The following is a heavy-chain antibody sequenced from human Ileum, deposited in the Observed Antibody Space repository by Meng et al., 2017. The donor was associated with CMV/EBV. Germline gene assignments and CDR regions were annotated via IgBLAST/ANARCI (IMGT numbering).Heavy chain of an antibody. D-gene: IGHD3-3*01. CDR2: ISGSSRYI. J-gene: IGHJ6*02. Sequence: GESLKISCAASGFTFSSYAMSWVRQVPGKGLEWVSSISGSSRYIYYADSVKGRFTISRDNAKNSLYLQMNSLRAEDTAVYYCARDRPTYYDFWSGLDYYYYGMDVWGQGTTVTVSS. V-gene: IGHV3-21*01. CDR3: ARDRPTYYDFWSGLDYYYYGMDV. CDR1: GFTFSSYA.